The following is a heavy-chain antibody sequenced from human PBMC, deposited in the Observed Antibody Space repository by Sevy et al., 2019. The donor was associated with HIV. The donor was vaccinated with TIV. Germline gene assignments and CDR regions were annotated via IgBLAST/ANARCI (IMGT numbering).Heavy chain of an antibody. CDR3: ARISTVRGKFNWFDP. CDR2: IGAYNGNI. D-gene: IGHD3-10*01. J-gene: IGHJ5*02. V-gene: IGHV1-18*01. CDR1: GYTFDSYG. Sequence: KISCKASGYTFDSYGISWVRQAPGQGLEWMGWIGAYNGNIKYAQNIQDRVTMTTDASTSTAYMELRCLRSDDTAVYFCARISTVRGKFNWFDPWGQGTLVTVSS.